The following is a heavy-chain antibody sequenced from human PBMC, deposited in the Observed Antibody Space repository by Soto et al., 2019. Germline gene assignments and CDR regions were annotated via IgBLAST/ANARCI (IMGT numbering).Heavy chain of an antibody. V-gene: IGHV3-66*01. CDR1: GFTVSSNY. CDR2: IYSGGTT. CDR3: ARAGNYDYIWGNYRYEFDS. Sequence: EVHLVESGGGLVQPGGSLRLSCAASGFTVSSNYMSWVRQAPGKGLEWVSVIYSGGTTYYADSVKGRFTISSDNSKNTLYLQMNSLRAEDTAVYYCARAGNYDYIWGNYRYEFDSWGQGTLVTVSS. J-gene: IGHJ4*02. D-gene: IGHD3-16*02.